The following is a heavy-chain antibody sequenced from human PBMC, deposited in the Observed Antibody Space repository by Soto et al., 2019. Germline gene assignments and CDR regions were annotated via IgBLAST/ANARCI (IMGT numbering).Heavy chain of an antibody. D-gene: IGHD1-26*01. J-gene: IGHJ4*02. Sequence: DSVKGRFTISRDDCKSTLYLQMNSLRPEDTAVYYCARDKIKGAPDYLDSWGQGTLVTVSS. CDR3: ARDKIKGAPDYLDS. V-gene: IGHV3-30*01.